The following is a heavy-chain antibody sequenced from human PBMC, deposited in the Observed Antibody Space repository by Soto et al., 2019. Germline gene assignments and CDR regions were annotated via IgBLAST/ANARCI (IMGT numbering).Heavy chain of an antibody. J-gene: IGHJ5*02. CDR2: SSSGRGYI. D-gene: IGHD6-13*01. CDR3: ARSRIAAAGTPWFDP. CDR1: GFSFSSYS. V-gene: IGHV3-21*01. Sequence: EVQLVESGGGLVKPGGSLRLSCAASGFSFSSYSMNWVRQAPGKGLEWVSSSSSGRGYIYYADSAKGRFTISRDKAKNSLYLQMNSLRAEDTAVYYCARSRIAAAGTPWFDPWGQGTLVIASS.